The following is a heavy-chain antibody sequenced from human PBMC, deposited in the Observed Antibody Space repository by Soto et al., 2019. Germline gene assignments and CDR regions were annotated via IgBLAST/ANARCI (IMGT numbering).Heavy chain of an antibody. J-gene: IGHJ6*02. V-gene: IGHV4-31*03. Sequence: SETLSLTCTVSGGSSSSGGYYWSWIRHHPGKGLEWIGYISYRGSTYYNPSLESRVTISVDTSKNQFSLKLSSVTAADTAVYYCARVPLRGVHPAYYYYGLDVWGQGTTVTVSS. D-gene: IGHD3-10*01. CDR2: ISYRGST. CDR1: GGSSSSGGYY. CDR3: ARVPLRGVHPAYYYYGLDV.